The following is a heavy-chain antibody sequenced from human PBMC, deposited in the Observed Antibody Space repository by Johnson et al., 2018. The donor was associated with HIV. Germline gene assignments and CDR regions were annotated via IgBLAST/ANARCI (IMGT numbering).Heavy chain of an antibody. CDR2: RYWNGGST. CDR3: AREVYGSGSYGAFDI. D-gene: IGHD3-10*01. J-gene: IGHJ3*02. Sequence: VQLVESGGGLVQPGGSLRLSCVASGFSFSRYWNGGSTGYADSVKGRFTISRDNAKNSLYLQMNSLRAEDTALYYCAREVYGSGSYGAFDIWGQGTMVTVSS. CDR1: GFSF. V-gene: IGHV3-20*04.